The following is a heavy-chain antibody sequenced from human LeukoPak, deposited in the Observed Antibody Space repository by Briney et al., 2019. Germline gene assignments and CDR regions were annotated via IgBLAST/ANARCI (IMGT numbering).Heavy chain of an antibody. D-gene: IGHD3-3*01. CDR2: IYYSGST. CDR3: ARGRFLDAFDI. J-gene: IGHJ3*02. CDR1: GGSISSYY. V-gene: IGHV4-59*01. Sequence: PSETLSLTRTVSGGSISSYYWSWIRQPPGKGLEWIGYIYYSGSTKYKPSLKSRVTISVDTSKNQFSLKLSSVTAADTAVYYCARGRFLDAFDIWGQGTMVTVSS.